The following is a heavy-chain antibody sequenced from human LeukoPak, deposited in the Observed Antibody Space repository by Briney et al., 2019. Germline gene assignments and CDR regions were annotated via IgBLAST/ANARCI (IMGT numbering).Heavy chain of an antibody. D-gene: IGHD5/OR15-5a*01. V-gene: IGHV3-74*01. J-gene: IGHJ4*02. CDR2: INSDGITI. CDR3: IASTITTRDF. Sequence: PGGSLRPSCAASGFTSSNYWIQWVRQVPGKGLMWVSRINSDGITITYADSVKGRFTISRDNAKNTVYLQMNSLTAEDTAVYYCIASTITTRDFWGQGTLVTVSS. CDR1: GFTSSNYW.